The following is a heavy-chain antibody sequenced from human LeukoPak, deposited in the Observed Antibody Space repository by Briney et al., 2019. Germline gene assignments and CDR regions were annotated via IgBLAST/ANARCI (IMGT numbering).Heavy chain of an antibody. CDR3: ARDLFYYDISGYHPFYYYYGMDV. CDR2: ISYDGSNE. V-gene: IGHV3-30*04. D-gene: IGHD3-22*01. CDR1: GFTFNSYS. J-gene: IGHJ6*02. Sequence: PGGSLRLSCAASGFTFNSYSLHWVRQAPGKGLEWVAVISYDGSNEYYADSVKGRFTISRDNSKNTLYLQVNSLRADDTAVYFCARDLFYYDISGYHPFYYYYGMDVWGQGTTVTVSS.